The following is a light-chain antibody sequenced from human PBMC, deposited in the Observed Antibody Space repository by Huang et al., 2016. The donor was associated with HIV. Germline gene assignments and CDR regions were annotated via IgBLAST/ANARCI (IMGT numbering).Light chain of an antibody. CDR1: QSVRTY. CDR2: SAS. Sequence: DIQMTQSPSSLSASVGDRVTLTCRTSQSVRTYLNWYQRRPGSAPTLLIHSASNLQTRDPARFSARRSAAHYTLNISGLRPEYLAVYYCQQSLTTRYTFGQGT. V-gene: IGKV1-39*01. J-gene: IGKJ2*01. CDR3: QQSLTTRYT.